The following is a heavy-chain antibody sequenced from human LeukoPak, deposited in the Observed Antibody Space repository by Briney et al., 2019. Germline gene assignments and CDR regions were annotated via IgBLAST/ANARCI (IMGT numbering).Heavy chain of an antibody. V-gene: IGHV4-59*08. CDR1: GGSVSNYY. CDR3: ARHFAYSSSSYFDY. CDR2: VYYTGST. J-gene: IGHJ4*02. D-gene: IGHD6-6*01. Sequence: SETLSLTCSVSGGSVSNYYWSWVRQPPGKGLEWIGYVYYTGSTNYNPSLKSRVTMFEDKSKNQFSLRLYSVTVADTAVYYCARHFAYSSSSYFDYWGQGSLVTVSS.